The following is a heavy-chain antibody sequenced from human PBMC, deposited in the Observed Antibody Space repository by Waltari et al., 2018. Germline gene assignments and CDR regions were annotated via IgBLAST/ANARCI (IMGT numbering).Heavy chain of an antibody. D-gene: IGHD7-27*01. V-gene: IGHV3-74*01. CDR1: GFTFSSYW. CDR2: IKSDGRST. J-gene: IGHJ5*02. CDR3: ARARLGNWFDP. Sequence: EVQLVESGGGLVQPGGSLRLSCAASGFTFSSYWMHWVRQAPGKGLVGVSRIKSDGRSTSYADSVKGRFTISRDNAKNTLYLQMNSLRAEDTAVYYCARARLGNWFDPWGQGTLVTVSS.